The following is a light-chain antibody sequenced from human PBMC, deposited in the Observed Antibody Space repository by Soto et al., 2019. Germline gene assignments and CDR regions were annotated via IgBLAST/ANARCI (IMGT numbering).Light chain of an antibody. V-gene: IGKV1-39*01. Sequence: DIQMTQSPSSLSASVGDRVTITCRASESIRNNLNWYQQKPGKAPKLLIYAASTLQSGVPSRFRGRWSGTKVPPTIRSLQPENFSTFHRQPTYRTPRGAFGQGTKVEFK. CDR2: AAS. CDR3: QPTYRTPRGA. CDR1: ESIRNN. J-gene: IGKJ1*01.